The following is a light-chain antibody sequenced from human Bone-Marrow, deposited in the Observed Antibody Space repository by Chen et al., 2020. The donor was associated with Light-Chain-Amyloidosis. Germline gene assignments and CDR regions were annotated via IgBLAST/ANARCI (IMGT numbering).Light chain of an antibody. V-gene: IGKV1-39*01. CDR3: QQSYSTLPIT. CDR1: QFISNY. CDR2: TAS. J-gene: IGKJ5*01. Sequence: DIQMTQSPSSPSASVGDRVIITCRASQFISNYLNWYQQKPGKAPKLLMYTASSLQSGVPSRFSSSGAGTDFTLTISSLRPEDFATYYCQQSYSTLPITFGQGTRLEIK.